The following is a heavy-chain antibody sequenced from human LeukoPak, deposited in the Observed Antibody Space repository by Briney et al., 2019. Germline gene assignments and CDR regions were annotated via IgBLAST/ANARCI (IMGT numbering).Heavy chain of an antibody. J-gene: IGHJ4*02. CDR3: ARGGYGSSSGGIVY. CDR1: GFTFSSNW. D-gene: IGHD6-6*01. Sequence: GGSLRLSCAASGFTFSSNWMSWVRQAPGKGLEWVANIKQDGSEKYYVASVKGRFTISRDNAKNSLYLQMNSLRAEDTAVYYCARGGYGSSSGGIVYWGQGTLVTVSS. V-gene: IGHV3-7*01. CDR2: IKQDGSEK.